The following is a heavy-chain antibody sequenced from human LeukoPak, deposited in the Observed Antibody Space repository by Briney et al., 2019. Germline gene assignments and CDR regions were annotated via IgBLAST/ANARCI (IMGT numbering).Heavy chain of an antibody. Sequence: GGSLRLSCAASGFTFSSYSMNWVRQAPGKGLEWGSSIISSSSYIYYAYSVKGRFTISRYNAKNSLYLQMNSLRAEDTAVYYCARYVGATPLPWGQGTLVTVSS. J-gene: IGHJ5*02. CDR3: ARYVGATPLP. CDR2: IISSSSYI. D-gene: IGHD1-26*01. V-gene: IGHV3-21*01. CDR1: GFTFSSYS.